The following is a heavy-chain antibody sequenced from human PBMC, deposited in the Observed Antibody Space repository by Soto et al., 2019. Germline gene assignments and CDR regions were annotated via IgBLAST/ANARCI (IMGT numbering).Heavy chain of an antibody. J-gene: IGHJ5*02. CDR2: INHSGST. CDR3: ASHSSGRKFHRWFDP. Sequence: SETLSLTCAVHGGSFSGYYWSWIRQPPGKGLEWIGEINHSGSTNYNPSLKSRVTISVDTSKNQFSLKLSSVTAADTAVYYCASHSSGRKFHRWFDPWGQGTLVTVSS. V-gene: IGHV4-34*01. D-gene: IGHD6-19*01. CDR1: GGSFSGYY.